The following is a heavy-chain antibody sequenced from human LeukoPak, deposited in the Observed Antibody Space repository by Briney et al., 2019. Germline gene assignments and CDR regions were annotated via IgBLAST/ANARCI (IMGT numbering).Heavy chain of an antibody. CDR2: IYHSGST. CDR1: GGSISSGGYY. D-gene: IGHD6-25*01. J-gene: IGHJ1*01. V-gene: IGHV4-30-2*01. CDR3: ARHQGAAASAEYFQH. Sequence: SETLSLTCTVSGGSISSGGYYWSWIRQPPGKGLEWIGYIYHSGSTYYNPSLKSRVTISVDRSKNQFSLKLSSVTAADTAVYYCARHQGAAASAEYFQHWGQGTLVTVSS.